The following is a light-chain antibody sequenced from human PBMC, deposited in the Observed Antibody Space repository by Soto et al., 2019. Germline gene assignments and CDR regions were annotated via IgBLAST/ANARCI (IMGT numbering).Light chain of an antibody. CDR1: QSVSSY. CDR3: QQRSNWPLP. J-gene: IGKJ4*01. CDR2: DAS. V-gene: IGKV3-11*01. Sequence: IILTQSPATLSLSPVERAALSXRAKQSVSSYLAWYQQKPGQAPRLLIYDASSRATGIPARFSGSGSGTDFTLTLSSLEPEDFAVYYCQQRSNWPLPFGGGTE.